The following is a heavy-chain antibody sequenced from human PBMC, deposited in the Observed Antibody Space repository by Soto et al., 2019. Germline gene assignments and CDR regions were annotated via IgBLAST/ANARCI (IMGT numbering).Heavy chain of an antibody. CDR2: ISYDGSNK. D-gene: IGHD1-26*01. J-gene: IGHJ4*02. V-gene: IGHV3-30-3*01. Sequence: GGSLRLSCAASGFTFSSYAMHWVRQAPGKGLEWVAVISYDGSNKYYADSVKGRLTISRDNSKNTLYLQMNSLRAEDTAVYYCARSVGATEFDYWGQGTLVTVSS. CDR1: GFTFSSYA. CDR3: ARSVGATEFDY.